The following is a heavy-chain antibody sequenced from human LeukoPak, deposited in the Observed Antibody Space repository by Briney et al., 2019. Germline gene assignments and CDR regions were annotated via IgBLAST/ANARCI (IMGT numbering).Heavy chain of an antibody. CDR2: INHSGST. CDR3: ARGRLGAVAGRA. J-gene: IGHJ5*02. CDR1: GGSFSGYY. V-gene: IGHV4-34*01. D-gene: IGHD6-19*01. Sequence: SETLSLTCAAYGGSFSGYYWSWIRQPPGKGLEWIGEINHSGSTNYNPSLKSRVTISVDTSKNQFSLKLSSVTAADTAVYYCARGRLGAVAGRAWGQGTLVTVSS.